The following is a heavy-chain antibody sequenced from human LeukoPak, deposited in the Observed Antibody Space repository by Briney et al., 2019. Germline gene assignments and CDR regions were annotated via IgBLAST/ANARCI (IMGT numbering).Heavy chain of an antibody. CDR3: ARDKEAYATLDY. CDR2: ISYDGSNK. J-gene: IGHJ4*02. V-gene: IGHV3-30-3*01. CDR1: GFAFSSYA. Sequence: GGSLRLSCAASGFAFSSYAMHWVRQAPGKGLEWVAVISYDGSNKYYADSVKGRFTISRDNSENTLYLQMNSLRAEDTAVYYCARDKEAYATLDYWGQGTLVTVSS. D-gene: IGHD2-15*01.